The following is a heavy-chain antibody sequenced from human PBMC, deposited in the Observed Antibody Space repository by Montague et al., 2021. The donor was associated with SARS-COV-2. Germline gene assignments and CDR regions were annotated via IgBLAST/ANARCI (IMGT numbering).Heavy chain of an antibody. V-gene: IGHV4-59*01. CDR1: GGSISNYY. CDR3: ARALYGSGSSHFDY. Sequence: SETLSLTCTVSGGSISNYYWNWIRQPPGKGLQWIGYIYYTGNTNYDPSLKSRVTMSIDTSKKQFSLKLSSVTTADTAMYYCARALYGSGSSHFDYWGQGTLVTVS. CDR2: IYYTGNT. J-gene: IGHJ4*02. D-gene: IGHD3-10*01.